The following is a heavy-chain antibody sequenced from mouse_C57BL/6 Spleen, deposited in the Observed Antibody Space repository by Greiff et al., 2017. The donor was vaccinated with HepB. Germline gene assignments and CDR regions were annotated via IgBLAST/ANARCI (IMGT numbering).Heavy chain of an antibody. CDR3: AREDHDEDYYAMDY. CDR1: GYSFTSYY. D-gene: IGHD2-4*01. V-gene: IGHV1-66*01. Sequence: VQLQQSGPELVKPGASVKISCKASGYSFTSYYIHWVKQRPGQGLEWIGWIYPGSGNTKYNEKFKGKATLTADTSSSTAYMQLSSLTSEDSAVYYCAREDHDEDYYAMDYWGQGTSVTVSS. J-gene: IGHJ4*01. CDR2: IYPGSGNT.